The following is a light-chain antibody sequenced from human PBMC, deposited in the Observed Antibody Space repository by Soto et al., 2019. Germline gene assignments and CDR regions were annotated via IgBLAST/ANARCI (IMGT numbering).Light chain of an antibody. CDR2: GAS. CDR3: QQYYSTPPT. CDR1: QSVLYSSNNENY. J-gene: IGKJ1*01. V-gene: IGKV4-1*01. Sequence: DIVMTQSPDSLAVSLGERATINCKSSQSVLYSSNNENYLAWYQQKPGQPPNLLIYGASTRESGVPDRFSGSGSGTDFTLTISSLQAEDVAVYYCQQYYSTPPTFGQGTKVEIK.